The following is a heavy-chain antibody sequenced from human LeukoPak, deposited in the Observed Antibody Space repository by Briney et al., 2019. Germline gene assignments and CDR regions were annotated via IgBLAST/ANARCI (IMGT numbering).Heavy chain of an antibody. Sequence: ASVKVSCKASGYTFTSYDINWVRQATGQGLEWMGWMNPNSGNTGYAQKFQGRVTMARNTSISTAYMELSSLRSEDTAVYYCARDLAGQDAFDIWGQGTMVTVSS. CDR2: MNPNSGNT. D-gene: IGHD6-19*01. J-gene: IGHJ3*02. CDR3: ARDLAGQDAFDI. CDR1: GYTFTSYD. V-gene: IGHV1-8*01.